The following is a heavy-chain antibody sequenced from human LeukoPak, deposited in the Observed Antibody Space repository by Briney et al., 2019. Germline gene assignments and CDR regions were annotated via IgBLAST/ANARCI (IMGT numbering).Heavy chain of an antibody. CDR2: ISGSGGST. CDR3: ARQRVIPGLRYYYGMDV. D-gene: IGHD1-1*01. CDR1: GFTFSSYA. J-gene: IGHJ6*02. Sequence: GGSLRLSCAASGFTFSSYAMSWVRQAPGKGLEWVSAISGSGGSTYYADSVKGRFTISRDNSKNTLYLQMNSLRAEDTAVYYCARQRVIPGLRYYYGMDVWGQGTTVTVSS. V-gene: IGHV3-23*01.